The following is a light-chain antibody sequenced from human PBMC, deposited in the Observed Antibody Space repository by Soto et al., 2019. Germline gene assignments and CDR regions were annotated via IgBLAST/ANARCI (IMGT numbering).Light chain of an antibody. CDR1: QSVGSN. Sequence: ILMTQSPATLSVSPRERATLSCRTSQSVGSNLAWYQQKPGQSPRLLIYGASTRATGIPARFSGSGSGTEFTLTISSLQSEDFAVYSRQQYNNLLTCGGGTRV. V-gene: IGKV3-15*01. CDR2: GAS. CDR3: QQYNNLLT. J-gene: IGKJ4*01.